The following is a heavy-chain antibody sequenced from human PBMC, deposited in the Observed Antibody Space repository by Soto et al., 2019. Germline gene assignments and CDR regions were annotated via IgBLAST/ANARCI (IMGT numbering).Heavy chain of an antibody. CDR2: ISGTSEYI. CDR1: GFPFTSYS. CDR3: VRDGSDQLSYGGFYFYGMDV. Sequence: TGGSLRLSCAASGFPFTSYSMTWVRQRPGKGLEWLSSISGTSEYIYYADSVKGRFTISRDNSKNTLYLQMNNLRAEDTAVYNCVRDGSDQLSYGGFYFYGMDVWGQGTTVTVSS. V-gene: IGHV3-21*01. J-gene: IGHJ6*02. D-gene: IGHD2-2*01.